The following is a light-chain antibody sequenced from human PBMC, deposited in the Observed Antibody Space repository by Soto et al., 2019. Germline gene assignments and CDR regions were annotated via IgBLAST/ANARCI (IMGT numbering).Light chain of an antibody. V-gene: IGKV1-5*03. J-gene: IGKJ1*01. CDR3: QQYNGYART. CDR2: KAS. Sequence: DIQMTQSPSTLSASVGDRVTITCRASQTINSWLAWYQQKPGKAPKLLIYKASTLKSGVPSRFSGSGSGTEFTLTISSMQPDDFATFYCQQYNGYARTWGQGTKG. CDR1: QTINSW.